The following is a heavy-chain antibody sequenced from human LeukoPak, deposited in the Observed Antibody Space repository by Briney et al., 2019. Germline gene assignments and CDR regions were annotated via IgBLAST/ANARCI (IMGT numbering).Heavy chain of an antibody. Sequence: PSETLSLTCTVSGGSISSYYGRWVRQPPGKGLEWIGYIYYSGSTNYNPSLKSRVTISVDTSKNQSSLKLSSVTAEDTAVYYCARGRKSSGWHYWGQGTLVTVSS. V-gene: IGHV4-59*01. D-gene: IGHD6-19*01. CDR1: GGSISSYY. CDR2: IYYSGST. J-gene: IGHJ4*02. CDR3: ARGRKSSGWHY.